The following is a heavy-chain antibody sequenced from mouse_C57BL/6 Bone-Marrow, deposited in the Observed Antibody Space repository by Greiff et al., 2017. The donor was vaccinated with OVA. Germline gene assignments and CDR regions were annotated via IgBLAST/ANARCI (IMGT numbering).Heavy chain of an antibody. J-gene: IGHJ4*01. V-gene: IGHV2-6*01. D-gene: IGHD1-1*01. CDR3: ARNYYGYAMDY. Sequence: VKVEESGPGLVAPSQSLSITCTVSGFSLTSYGVDWVRQSPGKGLEWLGVIWGVGSTNYNSALKSRLSISKDNSKSQVFLKMNSLQTDDTAMYYCARNYYGYAMDYWGQGTSVTVSS. CDR2: IWGVGST. CDR1: GFSLTSYG.